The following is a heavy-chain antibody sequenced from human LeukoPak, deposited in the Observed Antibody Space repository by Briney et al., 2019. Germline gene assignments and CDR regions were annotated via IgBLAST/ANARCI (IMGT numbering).Heavy chain of an antibody. D-gene: IGHD1-1*01. V-gene: IGHV4-4*07. Sequence: SETLSLTCTVSGGSISSYYWSWIRQPAGKGLEWIGRIYTSGSTNYNPSLKSRVIMSIDTSKNHLSLKLSSVTAADTAVYYCARSTTGWTNLDYWGQGTLVTVSS. CDR3: ARSTTGWTNLDY. J-gene: IGHJ4*02. CDR1: GGSISSYY. CDR2: IYTSGST.